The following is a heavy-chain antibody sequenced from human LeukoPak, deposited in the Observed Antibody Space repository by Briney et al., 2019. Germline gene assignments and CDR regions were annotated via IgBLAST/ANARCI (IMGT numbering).Heavy chain of an antibody. J-gene: IGHJ4*02. CDR1: GGSISSYY. Sequence: SETLSLTCTVSGGSISSYYWSWIRQPAGKAPEWIGRIHSSGIINYNPPLKSRVTISLDYSINQVSLKLNYVTAADTAVYYCVRDEANSGYPDYWGQGTLATVSS. D-gene: IGHD3-22*01. CDR3: VRDEANSGYPDY. CDR2: IHSSGII. V-gene: IGHV4-4*07.